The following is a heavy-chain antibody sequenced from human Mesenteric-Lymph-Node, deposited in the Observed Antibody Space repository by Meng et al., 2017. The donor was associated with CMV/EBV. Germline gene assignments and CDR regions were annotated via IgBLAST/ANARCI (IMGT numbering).Heavy chain of an antibody. CDR1: GFTFSSYE. D-gene: IGHD1-26*01. CDR2: ISSSGSTI. J-gene: IGHJ4*02. V-gene: IGHV3-48*03. CDR3: ARDWVGASHDY. Sequence: GGSLRLSCAASGFTFSSYEMNWVRQAPGKGLEWVSYISSSGSTIYYADSVKGRFTISRDNAKNSLYLQMNSLRAEDTAVYYCARDWVGASHDYWGQGTLVTVSS.